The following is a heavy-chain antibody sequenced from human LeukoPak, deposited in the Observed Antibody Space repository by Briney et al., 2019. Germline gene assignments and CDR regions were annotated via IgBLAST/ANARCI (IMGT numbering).Heavy chain of an antibody. V-gene: IGHV3-23*01. CDR1: GFTFSSYA. CDR2: ISGSGGST. Sequence: PGASLRLSWAASGFTFSSYAMSWVRQAPGKGLEWVSAISGSGGSTYYADSVKGRFTISRDNSKNTLYLQMNSLRAEDTAVYYCAKATEWLVPNWFDPWGQGTLVTVSS. CDR3: AKATEWLVPNWFDP. D-gene: IGHD6-19*01. J-gene: IGHJ5*02.